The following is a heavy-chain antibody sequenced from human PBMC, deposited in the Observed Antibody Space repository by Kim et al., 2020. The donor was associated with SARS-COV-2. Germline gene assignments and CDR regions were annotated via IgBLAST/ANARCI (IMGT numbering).Heavy chain of an antibody. J-gene: IGHJ5*02. V-gene: IGHV3-30*01. D-gene: IGHD3-10*01. CDR3: ARGSYYYGSGSYAFDP. Sequence: SVKGRFTISRDNSKNTLYLQMNSLRAEDTAVYYCARGSYYYGSGSYAFDPWGQGTLVTVSS.